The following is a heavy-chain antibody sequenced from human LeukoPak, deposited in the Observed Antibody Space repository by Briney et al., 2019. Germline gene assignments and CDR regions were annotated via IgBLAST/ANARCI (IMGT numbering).Heavy chain of an antibody. Sequence: PGGSLRLSCATSGFPFSDFSMTWVRQAPGKGLEWILTTNSGGSTTDYAESVKGRFTISRDNSKNTLYLQMSSLRVEDTAIYYCAKQSYARSLGEGGPGTLVTVSS. J-gene: IGHJ4*02. CDR1: GFPFSDFS. CDR3: AKQSYARSLGE. D-gene: IGHD2-8*01. CDR2: TNSGGSTT. V-gene: IGHV3-23*01.